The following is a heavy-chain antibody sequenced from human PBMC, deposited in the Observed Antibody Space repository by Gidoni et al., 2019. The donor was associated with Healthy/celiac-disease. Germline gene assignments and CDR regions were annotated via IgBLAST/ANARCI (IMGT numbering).Heavy chain of an antibody. CDR2: ISYDGSNK. D-gene: IGHD3-22*01. CDR3: ARERDSSGSLDY. J-gene: IGHJ4*02. V-gene: IGHV3-30-3*01. Sequence: QVQLVESGGGVVQPGRSLRLSCAAAGFTFSGYAMHWVRQAPGKGLAWVAVISYDGSNKYYADSVEGRFTISRDNSKNTLYLQMNSLRAEDTAVYYCARERDSSGSLDYWGQGTLVTVSS. CDR1: GFTFSGYA.